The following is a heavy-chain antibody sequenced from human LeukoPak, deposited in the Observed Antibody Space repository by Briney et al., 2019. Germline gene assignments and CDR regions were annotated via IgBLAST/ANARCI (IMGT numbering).Heavy chain of an antibody. J-gene: IGHJ4*02. CDR1: GFSFGDFW. CDR2: INPDGRTK. D-gene: IGHD2-15*01. CDR3: ARDGHCSGGTCYSQWNY. Sequence: GGSLRLSCSASGFSFGDFWMSWVRQAPGKGLEWVANINPDGRTKQYVGSVKGRFTISRDNAKNSLWLQMNSLRAEDTAVYYCARDGHCSGGTCYSQWNYWGQGALVSVSS. V-gene: IGHV3-7*01.